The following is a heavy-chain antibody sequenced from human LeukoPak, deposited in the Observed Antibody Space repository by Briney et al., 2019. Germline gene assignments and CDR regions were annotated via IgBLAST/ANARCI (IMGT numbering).Heavy chain of an antibody. CDR1: GYTFTAYD. V-gene: IGHV1-8*01. CDR3: TRGSLSGSSRDY. CDR2: MNPDTGDT. Sequence: ASVRVSCKASGYTFTAYDINWVRQATGQGLEWMGWMNPDTGDTGYAQKFQGRVIVTRDTSIDTAYMELSGLTSEDTAVYYCTRGSLSGSSRDYWGQGALVTASS. D-gene: IGHD1-26*01. J-gene: IGHJ4*02.